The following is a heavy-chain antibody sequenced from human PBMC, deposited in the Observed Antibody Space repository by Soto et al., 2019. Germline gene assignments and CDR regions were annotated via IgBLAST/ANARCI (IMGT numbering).Heavy chain of an antibody. CDR3: ARVVRDNSSGWSCMDV. D-gene: IGHD6-19*01. Sequence: ASVKVSCKASGYTFTSYDINWVRQATGQGLEWMGWMNPNSGNTGYAQKFQGRVTMTRNTSISTAYMELSSLRSEDTAVYYCARVVRDNSSGWSCMDVWGQGTTVTVS. CDR1: GYTFTSYD. J-gene: IGHJ6*01. CDR2: MNPNSGNT. V-gene: IGHV1-8*01.